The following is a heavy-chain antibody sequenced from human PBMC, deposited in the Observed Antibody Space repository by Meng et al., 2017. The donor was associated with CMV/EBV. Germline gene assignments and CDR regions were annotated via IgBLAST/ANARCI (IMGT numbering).Heavy chain of an antibody. J-gene: IGHJ5*02. Sequence: AQVQQWGALRWKLSETLCHTCAVYGGSFSGYDRSWIRQPPGKGLEWIGEINHSGSTNYNPSLKRRVTISVDTSKNQFSLKLSSVTAADTAVYYCARGVGGWFDPWGQGTLVTVSS. V-gene: IGHV4-34*01. CDR3: ARGVGGWFDP. CDR1: GGSFSGYD. D-gene: IGHD1-26*01. CDR2: INHSGST.